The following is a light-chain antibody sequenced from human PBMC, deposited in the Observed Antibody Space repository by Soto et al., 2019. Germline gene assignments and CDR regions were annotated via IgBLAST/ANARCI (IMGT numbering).Light chain of an antibody. Sequence: DIQMTQSPSSLSASVGDRVTITCRASQAISNYLAWYQQRPGKVPKLLIYAASTLQSGVPSRFSGSGSETDFTLTISSLQPEDVATYYYQKYNSAPWTFGQGTKVEIK. V-gene: IGKV1-27*01. CDR2: AAS. J-gene: IGKJ1*01. CDR3: QKYNSAPWT. CDR1: QAISNY.